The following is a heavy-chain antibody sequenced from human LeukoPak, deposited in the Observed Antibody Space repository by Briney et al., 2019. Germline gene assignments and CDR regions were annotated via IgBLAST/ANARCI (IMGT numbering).Heavy chain of an antibody. D-gene: IGHD6-13*01. Sequence: VASVKVSCKASGYTFTGYYMHWVRQAPGQGLEWMGWINPNSGGTNYAQKFQGRVTMTRDTSISTAYMELSRLRSDDMAVYYCASDIAAAPDAFDIWGQGTMVTVSS. CDR3: ASDIAAAPDAFDI. CDR2: INPNSGGT. CDR1: GYTFTGYY. V-gene: IGHV1-2*02. J-gene: IGHJ3*02.